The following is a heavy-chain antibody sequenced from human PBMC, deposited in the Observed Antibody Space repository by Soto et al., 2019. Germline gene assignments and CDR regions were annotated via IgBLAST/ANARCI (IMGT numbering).Heavy chain of an antibody. J-gene: IGHJ3*02. D-gene: IGHD2-2*01. CDR1: GGSISSSSYY. CDR2: IYYSGST. V-gene: IGHV4-39*01. CDR3: ANSYCSSTSCYRGAFDI. Sequence: SETLSLTCTVSGGSISSSSYYWGWIRQPPGKGLEWIGSIYYSGSTYYNPSLKSRVTISVDTSKNQFSLKLSSVTAADTAVYYCANSYCSSTSCYRGAFDIWGQGTMVTVSS.